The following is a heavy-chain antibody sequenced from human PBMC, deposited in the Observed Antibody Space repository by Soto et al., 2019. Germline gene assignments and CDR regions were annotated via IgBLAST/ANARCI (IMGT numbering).Heavy chain of an antibody. V-gene: IGHV1-18*01. CDR3: ARDVDTAMVNWFDP. Sequence: AASVKVSCKASGYTFTSYGISWVRQAPGQGLEWMGWISAYNGNTNYAQKLQGRVTMTTDTSTSTAYMELRSLRSDDTAVYYCARDVDTAMVNWFDPWGQGTLVTVSS. CDR1: GYTFTSYG. J-gene: IGHJ5*02. D-gene: IGHD5-18*01. CDR2: ISAYNGNT.